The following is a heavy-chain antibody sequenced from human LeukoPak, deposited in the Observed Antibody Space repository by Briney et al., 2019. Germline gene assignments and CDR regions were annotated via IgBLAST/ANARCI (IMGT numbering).Heavy chain of an antibody. CDR1: GFIFSAYA. Sequence: PGGSLRLSCAASGFIFSAYAMSWVHQAPGQGLEWVSVIGTGGETHYADSVRGRFTISRNNFKNTLYLQMNSLRAEDTAVYYCAKRVTVTTRYFDSWGQGTLVTVSS. V-gene: IGHV3-23*01. D-gene: IGHD4-17*01. CDR2: IGTGGET. J-gene: IGHJ4*02. CDR3: AKRVTVTTRYFDS.